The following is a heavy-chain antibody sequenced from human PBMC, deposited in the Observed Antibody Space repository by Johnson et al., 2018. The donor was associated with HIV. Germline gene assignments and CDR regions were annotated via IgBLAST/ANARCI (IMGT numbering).Heavy chain of an antibody. V-gene: IGHV3-30-3*02. Sequence: QVQLVESGGGVVQPGRSLRLSCAASGFTFSTYAMHWVRQAPGKGLEWVTLISYDGSNTYYADSVKGRFTISRENSKNTLYLQMNSLRADDTALYYCAKFLLRYEERSGTFDIGGQGTMVTVSS. CDR3: AKFLLRYEERSGTFDI. D-gene: IGHD1-14*01. CDR1: GFTFSTYA. J-gene: IGHJ3*02. CDR2: ISYDGSNT.